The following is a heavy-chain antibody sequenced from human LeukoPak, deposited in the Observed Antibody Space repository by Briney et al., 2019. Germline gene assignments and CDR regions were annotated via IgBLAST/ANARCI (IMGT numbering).Heavy chain of an antibody. V-gene: IGHV4-30-4*01. Sequence: SETLSLTCAVYGGSFSGYYWSWIRQPPGKGLEWIGYIYYSGSTYYNPSLKSRVTISVDTSKNQFSLKLSSVTAADTAVYYCASSWYRAYYFDYWGQGTLVTVSS. D-gene: IGHD6-13*01. CDR2: IYYSGST. CDR3: ASSWYRAYYFDY. CDR1: GGSFSGYY. J-gene: IGHJ4*02.